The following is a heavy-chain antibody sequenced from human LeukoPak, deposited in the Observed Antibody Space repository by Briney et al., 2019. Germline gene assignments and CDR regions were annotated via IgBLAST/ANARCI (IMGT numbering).Heavy chain of an antibody. V-gene: IGHV1-2*04. Sequence: GASVKVSCKASGYTFTGYYMHWVRQAPGQGLEWMGWINPNSGGTNYAQKFQGWVTMTRDTSTSTAYMELSRLRSDDTAVYYCARAVGYNSLAEAFDIWGQGTMVTVSS. D-gene: IGHD5-24*01. J-gene: IGHJ3*02. CDR1: GYTFTGYY. CDR3: ARAVGYNSLAEAFDI. CDR2: INPNSGGT.